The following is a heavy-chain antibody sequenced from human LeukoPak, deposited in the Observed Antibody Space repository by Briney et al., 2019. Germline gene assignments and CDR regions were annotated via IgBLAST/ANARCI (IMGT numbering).Heavy chain of an antibody. J-gene: IGHJ6*03. D-gene: IGHD3-3*01. Sequence: KTGGSLRLSCAASGFTFSSYSMNWVRQAPGKGLEWVSSISSSSSYIYYADSVKGRFTISRDNAKNSLYLQMNSLRAEDTAVYYCARVGGRNQVYDSWEYYYMDVWGKGTTVTVSS. CDR2: ISSSSSYI. CDR3: ARVGGRNQVYDSWEYYYMDV. V-gene: IGHV3-21*01. CDR1: GFTFSSYS.